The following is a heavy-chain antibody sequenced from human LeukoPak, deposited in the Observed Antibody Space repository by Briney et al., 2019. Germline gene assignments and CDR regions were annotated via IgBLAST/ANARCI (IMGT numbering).Heavy chain of an antibody. Sequence: GVSLKISCKGSGYSFTSYWIGWVRQMPGKGLEWMGIIYPGDSDTRYSPSFQGQVTISADKSISTAYLQWSSLKASDTAMYYCARRGIATEYCSSTSCSYYYYMDVWGKGTTVTVSS. CDR2: IYPGDSDT. V-gene: IGHV5-51*01. CDR1: GYSFTSYW. D-gene: IGHD2-2*01. CDR3: ARRGIATEYCSSTSCSYYYYMDV. J-gene: IGHJ6*03.